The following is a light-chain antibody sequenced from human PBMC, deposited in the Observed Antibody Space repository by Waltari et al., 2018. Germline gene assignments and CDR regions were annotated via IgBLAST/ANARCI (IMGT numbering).Light chain of an antibody. J-gene: IGKJ1*01. Sequence: EIVMTQSPATLSVSPGERATLSCRASQSISSNLAWYQQKSGQAPRLLIYGASTRATGSPARFSGSESGTEFTLTISSLQSGDFAVYYCQHYNNWPPGRTFGQGTKVEIK. V-gene: IGKV3-15*01. CDR2: GAS. CDR3: QHYNNWPPGRT. CDR1: QSISSN.